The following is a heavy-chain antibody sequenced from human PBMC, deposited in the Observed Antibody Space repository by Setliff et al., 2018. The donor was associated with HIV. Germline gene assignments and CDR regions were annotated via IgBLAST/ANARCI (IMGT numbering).Heavy chain of an antibody. CDR3: AGHTGGYTYSYDNYFDY. CDR1: GGSISSHF. D-gene: IGHD5-18*01. CDR2: FYETGYT. V-gene: IGHV4-59*05. Sequence: SETLSLTCTVSGGSISSHFWSWIRQSPGKGLEWIGSFYETGYTYYNPSLKSRVIISLDTSKNHLSLKLRSVTAADTAVYYCAGHTGGYTYSYDNYFDYWGQGTLVTVSS. J-gene: IGHJ4*02.